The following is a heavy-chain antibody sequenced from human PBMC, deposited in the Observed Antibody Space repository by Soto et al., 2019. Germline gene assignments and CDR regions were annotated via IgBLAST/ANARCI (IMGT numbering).Heavy chain of an antibody. CDR3: ARSGGLDREFNY. D-gene: IGHD2-15*01. V-gene: IGHV1-69*05. J-gene: IGHJ4*02. Sequence: QVQLVQSGAEVKKPGSSVKVSCKASVGTFRSDSFSWVRQAPGQGLEWMGGIIPLFDTPIYAQKFQDRVTMTTDESTSTAYMQRSSLRSGDTDVYYFARSGGLDREFNYWGQGSLVTVSS. CDR2: IIPLFDTP. CDR1: VGTFRSDS.